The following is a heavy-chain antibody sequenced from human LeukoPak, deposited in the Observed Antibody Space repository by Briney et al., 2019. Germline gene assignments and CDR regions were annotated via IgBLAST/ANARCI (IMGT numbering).Heavy chain of an antibody. CDR3: ARDTADYGGNGIDY. J-gene: IGHJ4*02. V-gene: IGHV4-31*03. CDR2: IYYSGST. CDR1: GGSISSGGYY. Sequence: PSETLSLTCTVSGGSISSGGYYWRWIRQHPGKGLEWIGYIYYSGSTYYNLSLKSRVTISVDTSKNQFSLKLSSVTAADTAVYYCARDTADYGGNGIDYWGQGTLVTVSS. D-gene: IGHD4-23*01.